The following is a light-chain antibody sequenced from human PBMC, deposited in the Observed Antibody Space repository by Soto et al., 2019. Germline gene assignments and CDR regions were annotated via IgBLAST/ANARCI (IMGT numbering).Light chain of an antibody. J-gene: IGLJ2*01. CDR2: DNN. V-gene: IGLV1-51*01. CDR1: SSNLGNNY. CDR3: ATWDSSLNVVV. Sequence: QSVLTQPPSVSAAPGQKVTISCSGSSSNLGNNYVSWYQQLPGTAPKLLIYDNNNRLSGIPDRFSGSKSGTSATLGITGLQTGDEADYYCATWDSSLNVVVFGGGTKVTVL.